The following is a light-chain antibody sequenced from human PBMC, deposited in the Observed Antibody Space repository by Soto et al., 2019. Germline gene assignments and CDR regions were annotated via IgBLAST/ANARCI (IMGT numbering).Light chain of an antibody. CDR1: SSDVGGYNY. J-gene: IGLJ1*01. Sequence: QSALTQPASVSGCPGQSITISCTGRSSDVGGYNYVSWYQQHPGKAPKFMIYEVSRRPSGVSNRFSGSKSGNTASLTVSGLQAEDEADYYCSSYTTSNTYVFGTGTKVTV. CDR2: EVS. V-gene: IGLV2-14*01. CDR3: SSYTTSNTYV.